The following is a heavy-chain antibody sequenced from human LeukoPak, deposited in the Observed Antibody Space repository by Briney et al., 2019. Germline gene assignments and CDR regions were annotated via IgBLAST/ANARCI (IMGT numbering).Heavy chain of an antibody. V-gene: IGHV4-59*01. D-gene: IGHD1-26*01. Sequence: SETLSLTCTVSGGSISSYYWSSIRQPPGKGLEWIGYIYYSGSTNYNPSLKSRVTISVDTSKNQFSLKLSSVTAADTAAYYCARDRVGATESYYYYYMDVWGKGTTVTVSS. CDR2: IYYSGST. J-gene: IGHJ6*03. CDR3: ARDRVGATESYYYYYMDV. CDR1: GGSISSYY.